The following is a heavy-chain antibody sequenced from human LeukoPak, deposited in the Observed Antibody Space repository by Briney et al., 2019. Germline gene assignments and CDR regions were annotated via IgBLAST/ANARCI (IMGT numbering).Heavy chain of an antibody. CDR2: ISYDGSNK. CDR3: ARDRVGATDYFDY. J-gene: IGHJ4*02. V-gene: IGHV3-30*03. D-gene: IGHD1-26*01. Sequence: GGSLRLSCAASGFTFSSYSMNWVRQAPGKGLEWVAVISYDGSNKYYADSVKGRFTISRDNSKNTLYLQMDSLRAEDTAVYYCARDRVGATDYFDYWGQGTLVTVSS. CDR1: GFTFSSYS.